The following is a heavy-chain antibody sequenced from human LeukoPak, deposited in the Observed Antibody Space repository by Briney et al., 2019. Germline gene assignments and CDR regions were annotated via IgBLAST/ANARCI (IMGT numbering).Heavy chain of an antibody. D-gene: IGHD6-19*01. CDR1: GFTFSNYD. CDR3: ARALSTAVAVDWFDP. Sequence: GGSLRLSCAASGFTFSNYDMSWVRQAPGKGLEWVSSISDSGGSTYYADSVKGRFTISRDNSKNTLYLQMTTLRAADTAVYYCARALSTAVAVDWFDPWDQGSLVTVSS. V-gene: IGHV3-23*01. J-gene: IGHJ5*02. CDR2: ISDSGGST.